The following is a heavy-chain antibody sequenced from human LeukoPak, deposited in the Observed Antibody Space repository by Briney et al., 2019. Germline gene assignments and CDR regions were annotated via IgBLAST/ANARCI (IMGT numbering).Heavy chain of an antibody. CDR3: ARETSLAGFASGLGFNX. CDR1: GGSISGWY. CDR2: IYGSGYT. Sequence: SETLSLTCTVSGGSISGWYWSWIRQPPGKGLEWIGYIYGSGYTNYNPSLKSRVTMSIDTSKNHFSLKLTSVTAADTATYYCARETSLAGFASGLGFNXXXQGILVTVSS. V-gene: IGHV4-59*01. J-gene: IGHJ4*02. D-gene: IGHD6-19*01.